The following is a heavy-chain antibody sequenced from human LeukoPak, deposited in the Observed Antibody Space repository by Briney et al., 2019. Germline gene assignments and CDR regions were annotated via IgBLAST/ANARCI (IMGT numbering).Heavy chain of an antibody. CDR3: ARADCSGSTCYLRRSWFDP. D-gene: IGHD2-2*01. CDR2: ISTSSRYI. J-gene: IGHJ5*02. CDR1: GFTFSIFD. Sequence: GGSLRLSCAAAGFTFSIFDMNWVRQAPRKRLEWVSSISTSSRYIYYRDSVKGRFTISRDDAKNSLYLQMNSLSVEDTAVYYCARADCSGSTCYLRRSWFDPWGQGTLVTVSS. V-gene: IGHV3-21*01.